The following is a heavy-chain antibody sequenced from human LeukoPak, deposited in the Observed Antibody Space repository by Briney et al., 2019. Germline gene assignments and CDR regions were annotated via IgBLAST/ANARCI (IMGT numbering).Heavy chain of an antibody. D-gene: IGHD5-12*01. J-gene: IGHJ4*02. CDR1: GFSLTNFA. V-gene: IGHV3-23*01. Sequence: GGSLRLSCAASGFSLTNFAMSWVRQAPGKGLEWVSLIIGSSGDTFYADSVKGRFTISRDNSKNRLYLQMNSLRAENTALYYCAKGAYDYIEMGYFDYWGQGTLVTVSS. CDR2: IIGSSGDT. CDR3: AKGAYDYIEMGYFDY.